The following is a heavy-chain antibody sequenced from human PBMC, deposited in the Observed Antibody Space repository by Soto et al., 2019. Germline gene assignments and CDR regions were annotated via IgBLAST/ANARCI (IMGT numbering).Heavy chain of an antibody. CDR1: GDSVSSGDSY. D-gene: IGHD1-26*01. V-gene: IGHV4-30-4*01. CDR2: TSFSGYT. CDR3: VRGGNPYHYATSGPGTFDT. J-gene: IGHJ5*02. Sequence: QVQLQESGPGLVKPSQTLSLTCSVSGDSVSSGDSYWSWIRQPPGKALEWIGYTSFSGYTFYSPSLKSRVTISVDMSKSQFSLRLISVTAADTAVYYCVRGGNPYHYATSGPGTFDTWGQGTLVSVSS.